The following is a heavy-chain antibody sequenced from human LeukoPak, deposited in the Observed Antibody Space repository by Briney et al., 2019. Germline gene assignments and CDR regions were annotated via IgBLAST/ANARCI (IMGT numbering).Heavy chain of an antibody. CDR3: ARGGRGYCTSSSCYFDY. CDR1: GDSVSSAA. J-gene: IGHJ4*02. Sequence: SQTLSLTCAISGDSVSSAAWNWIRQSPSRGLEWLGRTYYRSKWYNDYAVSVKSRITINPDTSKNQFSLHLNSVTPEDTAVYYCARGGRGYCTSSSCYFDYWGQGTLVTVSS. V-gene: IGHV6-1*01. D-gene: IGHD2-2*01. CDR2: TYYRSKWYN.